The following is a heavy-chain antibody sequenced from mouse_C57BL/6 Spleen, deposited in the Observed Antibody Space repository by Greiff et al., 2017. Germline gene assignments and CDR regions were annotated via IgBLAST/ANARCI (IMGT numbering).Heavy chain of an antibody. J-gene: IGHJ1*03. Sequence: VQLQQSGPELVKPGASVKISCKASGYAFSSSWMNWVKQRPGKGLEWIGRIYPGDGDTNYNGKFKGKATLTADKSSSTAYMQLSSLTSEDSAVYFCAREDPYYSNNWYFDVWGTGTTVTVSS. CDR2: IYPGDGDT. CDR1: GYAFSSSW. V-gene: IGHV1-82*01. D-gene: IGHD2-5*01. CDR3: AREDPYYSNNWYFDV.